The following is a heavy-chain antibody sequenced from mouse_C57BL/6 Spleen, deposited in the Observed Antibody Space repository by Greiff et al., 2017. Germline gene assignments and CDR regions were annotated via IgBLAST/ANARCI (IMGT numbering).Heavy chain of an antibody. CDR3: TTSGSSNYYAMDY. CDR2: IDPEDGDT. J-gene: IGHJ4*01. D-gene: IGHD1-1*01. V-gene: IGHV14-1*01. Sequence: DVKLQESGAELVRPGASVKLSCTASGFNIKDYFMHWVKQRPGQGLEWIGRIDPEDGDTEYDPKFQGKATLTVDKSSSTAYLQLSSLTSEDTAVYYLTTSGSSNYYAMDYWGQGTSGTVSS. CDR1: GFNIKDYF.